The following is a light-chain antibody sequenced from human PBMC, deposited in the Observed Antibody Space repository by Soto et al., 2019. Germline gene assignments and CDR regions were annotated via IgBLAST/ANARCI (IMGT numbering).Light chain of an antibody. J-gene: IGLJ3*02. CDR2: GVS. CDR3: SSYTSTYIWV. CDR1: SSDIGSHNF. V-gene: IGLV2-14*01. Sequence: ALTQPASVSGSPGQSITISCTGTSSDIGSHNFVSWHQQHPGKAPKFIIYGVSNRPSGVSNRFSGSKSGNTASLTISGLQADDEADYYCSSYTSTYIWVFGGGTKLTVL.